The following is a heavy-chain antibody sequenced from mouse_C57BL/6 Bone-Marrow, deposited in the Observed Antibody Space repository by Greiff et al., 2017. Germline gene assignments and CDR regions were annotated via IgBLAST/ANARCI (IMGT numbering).Heavy chain of an antibody. J-gene: IGHJ3*01. CDR2: INPNSGTT. CDR1: GYSFTDYN. CDR3: ARNAWFAY. Sequence: EVKLQESGPELVKPGASVKISCKASGYSFTDYNMNWVKQSNGKSLEWIGVINPNSGTTSDNQKFKGKATLTVDQSSSTAYMLLNSLTSEDSAVYYCARNAWFAYWGQGTLVTVSA. V-gene: IGHV1-39*01.